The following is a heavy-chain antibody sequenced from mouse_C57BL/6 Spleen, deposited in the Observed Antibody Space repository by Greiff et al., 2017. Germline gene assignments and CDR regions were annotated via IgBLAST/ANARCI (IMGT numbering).Heavy chain of an antibody. V-gene: IGHV3-1*01. Sequence: EVKLMESGPGMVKPSQSLSLTCTVTGYSITSGYDWHWIRHFPGNKLEWMGYISYSGSTNYNPSLKSRISITHDKSENHFFLKLNSVTTEDTATYYCARDGGFYYSNSPAWFAYWGQGTLVTVSA. D-gene: IGHD2-5*01. J-gene: IGHJ3*01. CDR2: ISYSGST. CDR3: ARDGGFYYSNSPAWFAY. CDR1: GYSITSGYD.